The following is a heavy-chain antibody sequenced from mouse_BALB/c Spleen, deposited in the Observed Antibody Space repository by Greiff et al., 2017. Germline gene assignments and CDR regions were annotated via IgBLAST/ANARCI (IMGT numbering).Heavy chain of an antibody. CDR3: ARGSDYFDY. V-gene: IGHV3-2*02. J-gene: IGHJ2*01. CDR2: ISYSGST. CDR1: GYSITSDYA. Sequence: EVQLVESGPGLVKPSQSLSLTCTVTGYSITSDYAWNWIRQFPGNKLEWMGYISYSGSTSYNPSLKSRISITRDTSKNQFFLQLNSVTTEDTATYYCARGSDYFDYWGQGTTLTVSS.